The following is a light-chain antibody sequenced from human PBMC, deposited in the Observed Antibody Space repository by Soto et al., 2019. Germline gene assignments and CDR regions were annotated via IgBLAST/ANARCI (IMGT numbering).Light chain of an antibody. V-gene: IGKV3-20*01. CDR2: GAS. Sequence: EIVLTQSPGTLSLSPGEIATLSCRASQSVSSSYLAWYQQKPGQAPRLLIYGASSRATGIPDRFSGSGSGTDFNLTISRLEPEDFAVYYCQQYGSSPRVTFGGGTNVEIK. CDR1: QSVSSSY. CDR3: QQYGSSPRVT. J-gene: IGKJ4*01.